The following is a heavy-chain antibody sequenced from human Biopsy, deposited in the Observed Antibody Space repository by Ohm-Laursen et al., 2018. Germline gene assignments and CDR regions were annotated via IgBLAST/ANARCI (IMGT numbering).Heavy chain of an antibody. J-gene: IGHJ3*02. CDR1: GYSFTNYW. D-gene: IGHD3-3*01. CDR2: IYPGDSDT. CDR3: AKHGGLGDFWSGYPLAAFDI. V-gene: IGHV5-51*01. Sequence: ASLRLSCKGSGYSFTNYWIGWVRQMPGKGLEWMGLIYPGDSDTRYSPSFQGQVTISVDKSISTAYVQWNSLKASDPAMYYCAKHGGLGDFWSGYPLAAFDIWGQGTMVTVSS.